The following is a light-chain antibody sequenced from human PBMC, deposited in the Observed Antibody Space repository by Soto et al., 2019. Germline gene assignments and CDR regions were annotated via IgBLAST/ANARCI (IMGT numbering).Light chain of an antibody. Sequence: QSALTQPASVSGSPGQSITISCTGTRSDVGGYNYVSWYQQHPGKAPKLMIYEVSNRPSGVSNRFSGSKSGNTASLTISGLQAEDEADYYCSSFTRFGTVVFGGGTKVTVL. CDR1: RSDVGGYNY. J-gene: IGLJ3*02. V-gene: IGLV2-14*01. CDR2: EVS. CDR3: SSFTRFGTVV.